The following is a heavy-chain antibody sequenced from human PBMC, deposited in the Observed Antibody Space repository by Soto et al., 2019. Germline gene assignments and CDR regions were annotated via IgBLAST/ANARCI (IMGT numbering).Heavy chain of an antibody. V-gene: IGHV2-5*02. D-gene: IGHD3-10*01. CDR3: AHYVSASPAGWFDP. CDR1: GFSLSTSGEA. CDR2: IYWDDDN. Sequence: QITLKESGPALVKPTQTLTLTCTFSGFSLSTSGEAVGWIRQPPGEALEWLALIYWDDDNRHNPTLKTRLTITKDISKNQVVLTLTNMDPVDTATYYCAHYVSASPAGWFDPWGPGILVTVSS. J-gene: IGHJ5*02.